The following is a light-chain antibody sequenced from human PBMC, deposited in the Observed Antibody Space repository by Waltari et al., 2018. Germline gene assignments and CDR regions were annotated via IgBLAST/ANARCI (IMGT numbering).Light chain of an antibody. Sequence: EILMTQSPATLSVSPGESATLSCRASQSVNSNLAWYQQKPGQAPRLLISGAATRATGITATFSGTGSGTEFTLTITSLQSEDFATYYCHKNNYWPPLSFGGGTKVEI. V-gene: IGKV3-15*01. J-gene: IGKJ4*01. CDR3: HKNNYWPPLS. CDR1: QSVNSN. CDR2: GAA.